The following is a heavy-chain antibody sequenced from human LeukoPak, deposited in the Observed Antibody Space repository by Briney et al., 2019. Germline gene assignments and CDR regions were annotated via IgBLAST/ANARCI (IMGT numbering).Heavy chain of an antibody. CDR2: IYPGDSDT. D-gene: IGHD3-22*01. J-gene: IGHJ4*02. CDR3: ASRPITMTSSIDY. CDR1: GYSFTKSW. V-gene: IGHV5-51*01. Sequence: GESLKISCKGSGYSFTKSWIGWVRQMPGKGLEWMGIIYPGDSDTRYSPSFQGQVTISADKSITTAYLHWSSLKASDTAMYYCASRPITMTSSIDYWGQGTLVTVSS.